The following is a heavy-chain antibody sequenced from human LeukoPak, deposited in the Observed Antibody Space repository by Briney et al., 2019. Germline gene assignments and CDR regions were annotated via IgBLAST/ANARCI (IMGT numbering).Heavy chain of an antibody. CDR1: GFTFSSFE. J-gene: IGHJ4*02. Sequence: GGSLRLSCAASGFTFSSFEMNWVRQAPGKGLEWVSYITSRGDTIYYVDSVKGRFTISRDNAKSSLYLQMNSLRAEDTAVYYCARGGTYSDFWSGSASSHDYWGQGTLVTVSS. CDR3: ARGGTYSDFWSGSASSHDY. V-gene: IGHV3-48*03. CDR2: ITSRGDTI. D-gene: IGHD3-3*01.